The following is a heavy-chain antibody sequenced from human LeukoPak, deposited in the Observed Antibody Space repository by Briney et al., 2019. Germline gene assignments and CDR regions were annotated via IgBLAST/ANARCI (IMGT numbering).Heavy chain of an antibody. CDR1: TLSVSYNY. Sequence: PGGSLRLSCAASTLSVSYNYMNWVRQAPGKGLEWVALLFASGKTYYADSVKGRFTISGDNAKNSLYLQMNSLRAEDTALYYCVKDAGTAWGQGTLVTVSS. CDR2: LFASGKT. J-gene: IGHJ5*02. V-gene: IGHV3-66*01. CDR3: VKDAGTA. D-gene: IGHD2-8*02.